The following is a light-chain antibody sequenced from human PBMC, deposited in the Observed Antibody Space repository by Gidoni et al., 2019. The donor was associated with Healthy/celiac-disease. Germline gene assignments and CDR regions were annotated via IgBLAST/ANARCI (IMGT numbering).Light chain of an antibody. J-gene: IGKJ1*01. CDR3: QQYGSSPPWT. Sequence: EIVLTQAPGTLSLSPGERATLPCRASQSVSSSYLAWYPQKPGQAPRLLLYGASSRATGIPDRFSGSGSGTDFTLTLSRLEPEDFAVYYCQQYGSSPPWTFGQGTKVEIK. V-gene: IGKV3-20*01. CDR2: GAS. CDR1: QSVSSSY.